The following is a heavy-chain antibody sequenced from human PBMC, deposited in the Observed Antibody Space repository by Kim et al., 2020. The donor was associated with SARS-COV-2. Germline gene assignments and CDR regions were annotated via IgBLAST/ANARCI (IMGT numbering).Heavy chain of an antibody. D-gene: IGHD3-10*01. CDR3: ARASVLWFGVGCFDP. V-gene: IGHV4-59*01. J-gene: IGHJ5*02. Sequence: PSLKSRVTISVDTSKNQFSLKLSSVTAVDTAVYYCARASVLWFGVGCFDPWGQGTLVTVSS.